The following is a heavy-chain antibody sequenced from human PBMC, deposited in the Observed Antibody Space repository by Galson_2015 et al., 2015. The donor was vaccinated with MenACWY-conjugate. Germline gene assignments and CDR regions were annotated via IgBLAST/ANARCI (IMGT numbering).Heavy chain of an antibody. CDR1: GYTFSNYG. CDR2: ISAYNGNT. V-gene: IGHV1-18*01. D-gene: IGHD7-27*01. CDR3: ARLPTWGSSFGYFDY. Sequence: SVKVSCKASGYTFSNYGISWVRQAPGQGLEWMGWISAYNGNTNYAQKVQGRVTMTTDTSTSTAYMELRSLTSDDTAVYYCARLPTWGSSFGYFDYWGQGILVTV. J-gene: IGHJ4*02.